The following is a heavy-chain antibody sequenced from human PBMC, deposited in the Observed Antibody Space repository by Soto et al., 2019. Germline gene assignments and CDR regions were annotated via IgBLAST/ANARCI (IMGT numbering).Heavy chain of an antibody. Sequence: ASVKVSCNTSGYHVTAYGLAWLRHAPGQRPDWMGWVSTNNADTNYAQKFQGRVTISRDNSKNTLYLQMSSLRAEDTAVYYCVRDSTYGYWGQGTLVTVSS. CDR2: VSTNNADT. V-gene: IGHV1-18*01. CDR1: GYHVTAYG. CDR3: VRDSTYGY. J-gene: IGHJ4*02. D-gene: IGHD3-16*01.